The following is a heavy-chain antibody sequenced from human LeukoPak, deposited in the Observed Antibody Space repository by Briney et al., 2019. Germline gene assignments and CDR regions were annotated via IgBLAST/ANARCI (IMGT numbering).Heavy chain of an antibody. V-gene: IGHV4-59*08. CDR1: GGSISSSY. J-gene: IGHJ4*02. Sequence: SETLSLTCTVSGGSISSSYWSWIRQPPGKGLEWIGYVYSSGSTTYNPSLNSLVTMPVATSKHQFPLNLTSVPAADTAVYYCARHGSKLGHSGYVLTFDYWGQGTLATVSP. CDR2: VYSSGST. CDR3: ARHGSKLGHSGYVLTFDY. D-gene: IGHD5-12*01.